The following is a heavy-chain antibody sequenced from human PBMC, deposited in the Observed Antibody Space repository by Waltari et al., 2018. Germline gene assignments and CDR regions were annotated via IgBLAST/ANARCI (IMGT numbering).Heavy chain of an antibody. Sequence: QLQLKESGPGLVKPSETLSLTCTISGGSISRGSYYWGWIRQPPGRGLEWIGSIYFSETTYYNPSLKSRVTISADTSKNQFSLKLSSVTAADTAVYFCTRLIPYCTSFFCHSRWVDPWGQGTLVTVSS. J-gene: IGHJ5*02. CDR1: GGSISRGSYY. CDR2: IYFSETT. CDR3: TRLIPYCTSFFCHSRWVDP. D-gene: IGHD2-8*01. V-gene: IGHV4-39*01.